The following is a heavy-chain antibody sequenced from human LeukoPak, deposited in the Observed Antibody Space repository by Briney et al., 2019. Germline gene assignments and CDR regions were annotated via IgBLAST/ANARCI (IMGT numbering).Heavy chain of an antibody. CDR2: IYHSGST. J-gene: IGHJ1*01. D-gene: IGHD6-13*01. Sequence: SETLSLTCTVSGYSISSGYYWGWIRQPPGKGLEWIGSIYHSGSTYYNPSLKSRVTISVDTSKNQFSLKLSSVTAADTAVYYCARVSSSWEAFQHWGQGTLVTVSS. V-gene: IGHV4-38-2*02. CDR3: ARVSSSWEAFQH. CDR1: GYSISSGYY.